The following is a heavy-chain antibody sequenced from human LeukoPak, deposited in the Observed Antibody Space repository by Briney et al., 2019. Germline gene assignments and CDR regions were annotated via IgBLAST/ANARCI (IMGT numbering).Heavy chain of an antibody. D-gene: IGHD3-10*01. Sequence: ASVKVSCKASGYTFTSYDINWVRQATGQGLEWMGWMNPNSGNTGYAQKFQGRVTITRNTSISTAYMELSSLRSEDTAVYYFARALWVPRDSFDIWGQGTMVTVSS. J-gene: IGHJ3*02. CDR1: GYTFTSYD. CDR2: MNPNSGNT. CDR3: ARALWVPRDSFDI. V-gene: IGHV1-8*03.